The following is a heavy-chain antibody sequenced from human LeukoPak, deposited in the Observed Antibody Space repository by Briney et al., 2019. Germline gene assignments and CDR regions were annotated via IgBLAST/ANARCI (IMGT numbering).Heavy chain of an antibody. Sequence: GGSLRLSCAASGFTFSSYAMSWVRQAPGKGLEWVGLIRSKAYGGTTEYAASVKGRFTISRDDSKSIAYLQMNSLKTEDTAVYYCTRDSVVWGQGTLVTVSS. V-gene: IGHV3-49*04. CDR1: GFTFSSYA. J-gene: IGHJ4*02. CDR2: IRSKAYGGTT. CDR3: TRDSVV. D-gene: IGHD3-22*01.